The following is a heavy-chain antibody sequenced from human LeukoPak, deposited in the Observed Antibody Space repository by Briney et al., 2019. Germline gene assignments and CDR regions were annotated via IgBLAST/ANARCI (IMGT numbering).Heavy chain of an antibody. CDR2: ISWDSGNS. CDR1: GFALDDYA. Sequence: GKSLRLSCAASGFALDDYARHWVRQAPGKGQEWVSSISWDSGNSVYADSVKGRFTISRDNAKNSLYLQMNSLTPEDTALYYCIKDLRLDLHLDTFEIWGQGTMVTVSS. D-gene: IGHD1-7*01. V-gene: IGHV3-9*01. CDR3: IKDLRLDLHLDTFEI. J-gene: IGHJ3*02.